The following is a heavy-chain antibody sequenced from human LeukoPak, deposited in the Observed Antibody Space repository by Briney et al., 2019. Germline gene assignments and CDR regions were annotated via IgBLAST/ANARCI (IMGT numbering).Heavy chain of an antibody. Sequence: PGGSLRLSCAASGFTVSSNYMSWVRQAPGKGLEWVSAISGSGGSTYYADSVKGRFTISRDNSKNTLYLQMNSLRAEDTAVYYCAKADDILTGDNYYFDYWGQGTLVTVSS. D-gene: IGHD3-9*01. J-gene: IGHJ4*02. CDR3: AKADDILTGDNYYFDY. CDR1: GFTVSSNY. CDR2: ISGSGGST. V-gene: IGHV3-23*01.